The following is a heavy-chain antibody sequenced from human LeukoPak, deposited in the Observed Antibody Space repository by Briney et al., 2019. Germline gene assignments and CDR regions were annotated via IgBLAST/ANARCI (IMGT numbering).Heavy chain of an antibody. Sequence: PGGSLRLSCAASGFPFSDYGMHWVRQAPGKGLEWVAVIWYDGSNKNYADSVKGRFTISRDNSKNMLYLQMNSLRVEDTALYYCASHGGLWGQGTLVTVSS. J-gene: IGHJ4*02. V-gene: IGHV3-33*01. CDR1: GFPFSDYG. CDR3: ASHGGL. D-gene: IGHD5-12*01. CDR2: IWYDGSNK.